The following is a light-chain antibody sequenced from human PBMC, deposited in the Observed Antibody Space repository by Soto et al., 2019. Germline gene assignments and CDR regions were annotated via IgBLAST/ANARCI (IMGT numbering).Light chain of an antibody. CDR2: DAS. CDR3: QQRRSWPPTIT. J-gene: IGKJ5*01. V-gene: IGKV3-11*01. Sequence: IVLTHSPATLSLSPLERATLSFMSIQSVSTYLAWYQQRPGQAPRLLIYDASYRATDIPPRFSGSGSGTDFTLTISSLEPEDFAVYYCQQRRSWPPTITFGQGTRLEIK. CDR1: QSVSTY.